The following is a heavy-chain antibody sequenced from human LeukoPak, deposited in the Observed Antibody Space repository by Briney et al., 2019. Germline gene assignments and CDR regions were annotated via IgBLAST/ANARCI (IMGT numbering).Heavy chain of an antibody. CDR3: AKKARYCSGGSCYSRFDY. D-gene: IGHD2-15*01. CDR1: GFTFSSYG. J-gene: IGHJ4*02. CDR2: ISGSGGST. V-gene: IGHV3-23*01. Sequence: GGSLRLSCAASGFTFSSYGMSWVRQAPGKGLEWVSAISGSGGSTYYADSVKGRFTISRDNSKNTLYLQMNSLRAEDTAVYYCAKKARYCSGGSCYSRFDYWGQGTLVTVSS.